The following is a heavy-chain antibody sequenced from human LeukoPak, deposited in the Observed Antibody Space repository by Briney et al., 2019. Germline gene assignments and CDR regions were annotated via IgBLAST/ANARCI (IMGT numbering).Heavy chain of an antibody. D-gene: IGHD6-13*01. CDR2: INHSGST. CDR3: ARRGSSWYYAFDI. V-gene: IGHV4-34*01. Sequence: KPSETLSLTCAVYGGSFSGYYWSWIRQPPGKGLEWIGEINHSGSTNYNPSLKSRVTISVDTSKNQFSLKLSSVTAADTAVYYCARRGSSWYYAFDIWGQGTMVTVSS. J-gene: IGHJ3*02. CDR1: GGSFSGYY.